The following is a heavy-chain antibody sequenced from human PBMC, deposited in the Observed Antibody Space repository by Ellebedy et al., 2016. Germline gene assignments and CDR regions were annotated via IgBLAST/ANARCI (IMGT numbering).Heavy chain of an antibody. CDR1: GGSISSYY. V-gene: IGHV4-59*01. J-gene: IGHJ4*02. Sequence: SETLSLTXTVSGGSISSYYWSWIRQPPGKGLEWIGYIYYSGSTNYNPSLKSRVTISVDTSKNQFSLKLSSVTAADTAVYYCAREQNYYDSSGPEYYFDYWGQGTLVTVSS. CDR2: IYYSGST. D-gene: IGHD3-22*01. CDR3: AREQNYYDSSGPEYYFDY.